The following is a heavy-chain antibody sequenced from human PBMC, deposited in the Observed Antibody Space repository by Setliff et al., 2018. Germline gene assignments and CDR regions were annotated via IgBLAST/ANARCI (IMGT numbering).Heavy chain of an antibody. V-gene: IGHV4-59*10. J-gene: IGHJ3*01. D-gene: IGHD3-22*01. CDR1: GGSFSGYY. CDR2: IYTSGST. CDR3: ARHDSSGDNYVGAFDV. Sequence: SETLSLTCAVYGGSFSGYYWSWIRQPAGKGLEWIGHIYTSGSTNYNPSLKSRVTISIDTSKNQFSLKLSSVTAADTAVYFCARHDSSGDNYVGAFDVWGQGTMVTVSS.